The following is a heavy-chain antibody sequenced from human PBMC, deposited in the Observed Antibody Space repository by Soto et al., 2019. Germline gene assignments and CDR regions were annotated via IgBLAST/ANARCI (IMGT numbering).Heavy chain of an antibody. J-gene: IGHJ4*02. V-gene: IGHV4-34*01. Sequence: SETLSLTCAVYGGSFSGYYWSWIRQPPGKGLEWIGEINHSGSTNYNPSLKSRVTISVDTSKNQFSLKLSSVTAADTAVYYCARAPMYYDFWSANAYWGQGTLVTVSS. D-gene: IGHD3-3*01. CDR2: INHSGST. CDR1: GGSFSGYY. CDR3: ARAPMYYDFWSANAY.